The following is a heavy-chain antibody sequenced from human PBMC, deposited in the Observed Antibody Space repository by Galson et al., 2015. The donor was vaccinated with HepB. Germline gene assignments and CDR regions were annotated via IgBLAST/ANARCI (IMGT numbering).Heavy chain of an antibody. D-gene: IGHD3-10*01. Sequence: SVKVSCKVSGSTLNDLSIHWVRQAPGKGLEWVGGFDPDEGGTIYAQKFQDTLTMTEDTSTDTVYMELTSLTSEDTAIYFCVGSGDFHAFYLWGQGTMVTVSS. CDR3: VGSGDFHAFYL. CDR2: FDPDEGGT. V-gene: IGHV1-24*01. J-gene: IGHJ3*01. CDR1: GSTLNDLS.